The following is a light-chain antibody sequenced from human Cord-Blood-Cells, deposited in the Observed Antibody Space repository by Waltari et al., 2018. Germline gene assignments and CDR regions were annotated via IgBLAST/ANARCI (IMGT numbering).Light chain of an antibody. V-gene: IGKV3-15*01. CDR2: GAS. CDR3: QRYNNWPSRT. J-gene: IGKJ1*01. Sequence: IVMTQSPATLSVSPGERATLSCRASQSGSSNLAWYQQKPGQAPRHLIYGASTRATGIPARLSGSGSGTEFTLTISSLQSEDFAVYYCQRYNNWPSRTFGQGTKVQIK. CDR1: QSGSSN.